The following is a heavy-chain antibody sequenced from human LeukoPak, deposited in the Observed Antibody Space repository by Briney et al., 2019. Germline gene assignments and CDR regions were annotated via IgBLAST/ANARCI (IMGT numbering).Heavy chain of an antibody. V-gene: IGHV3-23*05. J-gene: IGHJ4*02. D-gene: IGHD6-19*01. CDR2: IYNNGGRT. Sequence: GGSLRLSCGASGFTFRNSAMTWVRQAPGKGPEWVSGIYNNGGRTFYADSVKGRFTISRDNAKNSLYLQMNSLRAEDTAVYYCARALPSSYWGQGTLVTVSS. CDR3: ARALPSSY. CDR1: GFTFRNSA.